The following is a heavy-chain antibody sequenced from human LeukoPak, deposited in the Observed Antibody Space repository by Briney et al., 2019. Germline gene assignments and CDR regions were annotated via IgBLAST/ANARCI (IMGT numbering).Heavy chain of an antibody. CDR3: ASSSSWYSVPLDY. CDR1: GGSFRGYY. D-gene: IGHD6-13*01. V-gene: IGHV4-34*01. CDR2: INHSGST. Sequence: AETLSLTCAVYGGSFRGYYWSWIRQPPGKALEWIGEINHSGSTNYNPSLKSRVTISVDTSKNQFSLKLSSVTAADTAVYYCASSSSWYSVPLDYWGQGTLVTVSS. J-gene: IGHJ4*02.